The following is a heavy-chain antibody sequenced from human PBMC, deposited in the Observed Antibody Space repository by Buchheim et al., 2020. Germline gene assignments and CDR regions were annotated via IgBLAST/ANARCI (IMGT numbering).Heavy chain of an antibody. CDR2: IRYDGSNK. J-gene: IGHJ6*02. Sequence: QVQLVESGGGVVQPGRSLRLSCAASGFTFSSYGMHWVRQAPGKGLEWVAFIRYDGSNKYYADSVKGRFTISGDNSKNTLYLQMNSLRAEDTAVYYCAKGGYCSGGSCPLYYYGMDVWGQGTT. CDR3: AKGGYCSGGSCPLYYYGMDV. V-gene: IGHV3-30*02. D-gene: IGHD2-15*01. CDR1: GFTFSSYG.